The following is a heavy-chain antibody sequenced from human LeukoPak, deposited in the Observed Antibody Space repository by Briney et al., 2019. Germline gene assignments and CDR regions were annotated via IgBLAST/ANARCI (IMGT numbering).Heavy chain of an antibody. Sequence: GGSLRLSCAASGFTFSSYWMTWVRQAPGKGLEWVANIKQDGSAKYYVDSLRGRFSISRDNVKNLLFLQMNSLSAEDTAVYYCARCPYDSSGYYSVPSHLDYWGQGTLVTVSS. CDR1: GFTFSSYW. J-gene: IGHJ4*02. CDR2: IKQDGSAK. V-gene: IGHV3-7*01. CDR3: ARCPYDSSGYYSVPSHLDY. D-gene: IGHD3-22*01.